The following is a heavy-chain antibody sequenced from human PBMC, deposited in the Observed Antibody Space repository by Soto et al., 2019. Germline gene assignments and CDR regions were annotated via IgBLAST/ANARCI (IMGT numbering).Heavy chain of an antibody. CDR1: GGSISSGGYY. D-gene: IGHD6-13*01. CDR2: IYYSGST. Sequence: SETLSLTCPVSGGSISSGGYYWSWIRQHPGKGLEWIGYIYYSGSTYYNPSLKSRVTISVDTSKHQFSLKLGSVTAADTAVYYCARVRGAAAGRGSWFDPWGQGTLVTVSS. V-gene: IGHV4-31*03. J-gene: IGHJ5*02. CDR3: ARVRGAAAGRGSWFDP.